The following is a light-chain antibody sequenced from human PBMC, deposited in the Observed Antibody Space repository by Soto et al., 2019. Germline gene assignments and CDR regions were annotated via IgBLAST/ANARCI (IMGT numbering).Light chain of an antibody. CDR1: SSDVGGYNY. J-gene: IGLJ1*01. CDR2: DVT. CDR3: CSYAGSYTHV. V-gene: IGLV2-11*01. Sequence: QSALTQPASVSGSPGQSITISCTGTSSDVGGYNYVSWYQQYPGKAPKLIIYDVTKGPSGVPDRFSGSKSGNTASLTISGLQTDDEADYYCCSYAGSYTHVFGTGTKLTVL.